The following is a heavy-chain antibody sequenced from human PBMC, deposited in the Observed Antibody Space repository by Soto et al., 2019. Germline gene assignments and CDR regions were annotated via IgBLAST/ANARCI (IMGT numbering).Heavy chain of an antibody. V-gene: IGHV4-59*08. J-gene: IGHJ6*02. Sequence: QVQLQESGPGLVKPSETLSLTCSVSGGSITSHYCSWFRQPPGKGLEWIGYIHHSGSTSYNPSLNSRVTMSVDTAKNHFSLKVNSVTAADTALYYCASQGFGQLHGLVDVWGPGTTVTVSS. CDR2: IHHSGST. D-gene: IGHD3-10*01. CDR3: ASQGFGQLHGLVDV. CDR1: GGSITSHY.